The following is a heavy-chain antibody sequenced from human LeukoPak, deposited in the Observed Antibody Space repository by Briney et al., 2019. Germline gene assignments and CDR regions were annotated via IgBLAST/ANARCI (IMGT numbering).Heavy chain of an antibody. CDR3: ARGAIMITFGGVIVRRGWFDP. V-gene: IGHV1-2*02. J-gene: IGHJ5*02. D-gene: IGHD3-16*02. CDR2: INPNSGGT. CDR1: GYTFTGYY. Sequence: ASVKVSCKASGYTFTGYYMHWVRQAPGQGLEWMGWINPNSGGTNYAQKFQGRVTMTRDTSISTAYMELSRLRSDDTAVYYCARGAIMITFGGVIVRRGWFDPWGQGTLVTVSS.